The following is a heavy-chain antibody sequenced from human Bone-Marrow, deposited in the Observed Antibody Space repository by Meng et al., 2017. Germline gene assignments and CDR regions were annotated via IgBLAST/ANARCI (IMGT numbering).Heavy chain of an antibody. Sequence: QVQLQESGPGLVKPSQTLSLTCSVSGDSISSGDYYWSWIRQPPGKGLEWIGYIYYSGSTYYNPSLKSRVTISVDTSKNQFSLKLGSVTAADTAVYYCGRDQGRELINHWGQGTLVTVSS. CDR3: GRDQGRELINH. CDR1: GDSISSGDYY. J-gene: IGHJ4*02. V-gene: IGHV4-30-4*01. CDR2: IYYSGST. D-gene: IGHD1-7*01.